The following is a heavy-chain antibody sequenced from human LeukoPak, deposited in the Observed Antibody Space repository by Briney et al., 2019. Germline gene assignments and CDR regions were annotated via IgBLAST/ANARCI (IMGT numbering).Heavy chain of an antibody. J-gene: IGHJ4*02. CDR3: ARHNGWYDY. CDR2: MNSDGTTT. Sequence: PTGGSLRLSCAASGFTFSSYWMHWVRQAPGKGLVWVSRMNSDGTTTNYADSVKGRFTISRNNAKNSLYLQMNSLRAEDTAVYYCARHNGWYDYWGQGTLVTVSS. CDR1: GFTFSSYW. D-gene: IGHD6-19*01. V-gene: IGHV3-74*01.